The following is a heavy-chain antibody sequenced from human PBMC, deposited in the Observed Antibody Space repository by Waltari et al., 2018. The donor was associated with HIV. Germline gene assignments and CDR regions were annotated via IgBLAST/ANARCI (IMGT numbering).Heavy chain of an antibody. V-gene: IGHV3-48*03. Sequence: EVQLVESGGGLVQPGGSLRLSCAASGFTFSSYEMNWVRQAPGKGLGWVSYISSRGTTIYYANSVKGRFTISRDNAKNSLYLQMNSLRAEDTAVYYCARVMVVLTAYYGLDVWGQGTTVTVSS. D-gene: IGHD2-8*01. J-gene: IGHJ6*02. CDR1: GFTFSSYE. CDR2: ISSRGTTI. CDR3: ARVMVVLTAYYGLDV.